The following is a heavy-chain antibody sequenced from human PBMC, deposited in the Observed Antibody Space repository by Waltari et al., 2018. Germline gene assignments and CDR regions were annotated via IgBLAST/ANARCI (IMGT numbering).Heavy chain of an antibody. V-gene: IGHV1-69*13. D-gene: IGHD4-17*01. CDR3: ARAPRISDYGEYWGYFDY. CDR2: IIPIFGTA. Sequence: QVQLVQSGAEVKKPGSSVKVSCKASGGTFSSYAISWVRQAPGQGLEWMGGIIPIFGTANYAQKFQGRVTITADESTSTAYMELSSLRSEDTAVYYCARAPRISDYGEYWGYFDYWGQGTLVTVSS. J-gene: IGHJ4*02. CDR1: GGTFSSYA.